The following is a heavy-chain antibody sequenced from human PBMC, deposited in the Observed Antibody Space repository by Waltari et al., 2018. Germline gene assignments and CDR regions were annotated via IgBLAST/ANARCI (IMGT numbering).Heavy chain of an antibody. D-gene: IGHD3-22*01. CDR2: IYYSGST. CDR3: ARSFGSGYNFDY. Sequence: QLQLQESGPGLVKPSETLSLTCTVSGGSISSSSYYWGWPRQPPGKGLEWIGSIYYSGSTYYNPSLKSRVTISVDTSKNQFSLKLSSVTAADTAVYYCARSFGSGYNFDYWGQGTLVTVSS. CDR1: GGSISSSSYY. V-gene: IGHV4-39*07. J-gene: IGHJ4*02.